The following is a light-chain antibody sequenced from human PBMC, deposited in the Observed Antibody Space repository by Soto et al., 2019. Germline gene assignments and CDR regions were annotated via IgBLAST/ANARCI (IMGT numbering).Light chain of an antibody. CDR1: SSDVGSYNL. V-gene: IGLV2-23*01. J-gene: IGLJ3*02. CDR3: CSYAGSSTGV. CDR2: EDS. Sequence: QSVLTQPASVSGSPGQSISISCTGTSSDVGSYNLVSWYQQHPGKAPKLILYEDSKRPSGVSNRFSGSKSGDTASLTISGLQAEDEGDYYCCSYAGSSTGVFGGGTKLTVL.